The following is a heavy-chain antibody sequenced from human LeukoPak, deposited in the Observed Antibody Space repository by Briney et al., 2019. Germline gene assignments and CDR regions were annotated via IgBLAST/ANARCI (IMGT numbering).Heavy chain of an antibody. CDR2: ISSSGSTI. J-gene: IGHJ6*04. V-gene: IGHV3-11*04. CDR1: GFTFSDYY. D-gene: IGHD2-8*01. Sequence: GWSLRLSCAASGFTFSDYYMSWIRQAPGKGLEWVSYISSSGSTIYYADSVKGRFTISRDNAKNSLYLQMNSLRAEDTAVYYCASRNQDCTNGVCYPSTWGKGTTVTVSS. CDR3: ASRNQDCTNGVCYPST.